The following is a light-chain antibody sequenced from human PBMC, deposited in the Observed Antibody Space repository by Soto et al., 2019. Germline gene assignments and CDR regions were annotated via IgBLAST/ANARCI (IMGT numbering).Light chain of an antibody. Sequence: EIVLTQSPDTLSLSPGDGATLSCRASQSVSSSYLAWYQQKPGQAPRLLIYGASSRATGIPDRFSGSGSGTDFTLTISRLEPEDFAVYYCQQYGSSPLTFGGGTKVENK. J-gene: IGKJ4*01. CDR3: QQYGSSPLT. V-gene: IGKV3-20*01. CDR2: GAS. CDR1: QSVSSSY.